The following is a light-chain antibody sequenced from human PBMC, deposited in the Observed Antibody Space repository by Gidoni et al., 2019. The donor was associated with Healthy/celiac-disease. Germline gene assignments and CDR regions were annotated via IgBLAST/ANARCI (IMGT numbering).Light chain of an antibody. V-gene: IGKV3-20*01. J-gene: IGKJ1*01. CDR3: QQYDDSPWT. CDR2: GAS. CDR1: QSVISTY. Sequence: EIVLTQSPGTLSLSPGKRATRSCRASQSVISTYLAWLQQKPGQAPRLLIYGASTRATGIPDRFSGSGSGTDFTLTISRLEPEDSAVYYCQQYDDSPWTFXHXTKVXIK.